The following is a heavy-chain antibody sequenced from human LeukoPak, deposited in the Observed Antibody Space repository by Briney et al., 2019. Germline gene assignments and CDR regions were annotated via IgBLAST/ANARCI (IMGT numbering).Heavy chain of an antibody. J-gene: IGHJ5*02. Sequence: GGSLRLSCAASGFTFSSYWMSWVRQAPGKGLEWVASIKQDGSEKYYVDSVKGRFTISRDNAKNSLYLQMNSLRAEDTALYYCARAPGEGWFNPWGQGTLVTVSS. CDR2: IKQDGSEK. D-gene: IGHD4-17*01. V-gene: IGHV3-7*01. CDR1: GFTFSSYW. CDR3: ARAPGEGWFNP.